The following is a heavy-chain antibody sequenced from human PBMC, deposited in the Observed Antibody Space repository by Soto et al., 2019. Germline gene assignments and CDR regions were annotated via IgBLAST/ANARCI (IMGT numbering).Heavy chain of an antibody. J-gene: IGHJ3*02. CDR1: GGSISSGDYY. Sequence: SETLSLTCTVSGGSISSGDYYWSWIRQPPGKGLDWIGYIYYSGSTYYNPSLKSRVTISVDTSKNQFSLKLSSVTAADTAVYYCARGSNSYHDRPLDAFDIWGQGTMVTVSS. CDR3: ARGSNSYHDRPLDAFDI. V-gene: IGHV4-30-4*01. CDR2: IYYSGST. D-gene: IGHD3-22*01.